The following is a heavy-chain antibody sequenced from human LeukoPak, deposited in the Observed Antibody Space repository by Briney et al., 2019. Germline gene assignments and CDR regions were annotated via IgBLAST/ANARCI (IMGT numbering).Heavy chain of an antibody. V-gene: IGHV3-30*18. CDR1: GFSFSNYG. CDR3: AKDKGREGDY. D-gene: IGHD1-26*01. CDR2: ISSDGSDK. J-gene: IGHJ4*02. Sequence: GGSLRLSCAASGFSFSNYGMHWVRQAPGKGLDWVAVISSDGSDKYYADSVKGRFTISRDNSKNTLYLQMNSLRTEDTAVYYCAKDKGREGDYWGQGNLVTVSS.